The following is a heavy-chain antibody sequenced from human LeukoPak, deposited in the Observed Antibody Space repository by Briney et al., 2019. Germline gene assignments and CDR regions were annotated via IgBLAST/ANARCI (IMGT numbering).Heavy chain of an antibody. CDR3: ARAPRGYSYGFDYYYYGMDV. CDR2: IYHSGST. CDR1: GGSISSGGYS. J-gene: IGHJ6*02. Sequence: SQTLSLTCAVSGGSISSGGYSWSWIRQPPGKGLEWIGYIYHSGSTYYNPSLKSRVTISVDRSKNQFSLKLSSVTAADTAVYYCARAPRGYSYGFDYYYYGMDVWGQGTTVTVSS. V-gene: IGHV4-30-2*01. D-gene: IGHD5-18*01.